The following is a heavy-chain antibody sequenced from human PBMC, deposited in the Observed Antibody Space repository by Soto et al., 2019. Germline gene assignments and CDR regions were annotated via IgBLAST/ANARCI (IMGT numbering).Heavy chain of an antibody. Sequence: QVQLVQSGAEVKKPGSSVKVSWKASGGTFSSYAINWVRQAPGQGLEWMGGIIPIFGTANYAQKFQGRVTITADKSTNTAYMELRSLRSEDTAVYYCASSPPPTVTMYSRYFDLWGRGTLVTVSS. J-gene: IGHJ2*01. CDR2: IIPIFGTA. V-gene: IGHV1-69*14. CDR1: GGTFSSYA. D-gene: IGHD4-17*01. CDR3: ASSPPPTVTMYSRYFDL.